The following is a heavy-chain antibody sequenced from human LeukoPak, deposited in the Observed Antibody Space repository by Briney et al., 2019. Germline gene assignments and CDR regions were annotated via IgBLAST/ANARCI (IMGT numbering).Heavy chain of an antibody. Sequence: GGSLRLSCAASGFTFSSYWMSWVRQAPGKGLEWVANVKQDGSEKNYVDSVKGRFTISRDNAKKSLNLQMNSLRAEDTAVYYCARWDKPSGMYFLDYWGQGTLVTVSS. V-gene: IGHV3-7*01. CDR2: VKQDGSEK. J-gene: IGHJ4*02. D-gene: IGHD3-10*01. CDR1: GFTFSSYW. CDR3: ARWDKPSGMYFLDY.